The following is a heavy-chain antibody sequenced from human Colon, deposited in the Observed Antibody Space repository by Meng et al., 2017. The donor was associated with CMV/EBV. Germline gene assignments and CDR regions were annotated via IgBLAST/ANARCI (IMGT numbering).Heavy chain of an antibody. V-gene: IGHV1-18*01. CDR2: ISPYSGHT. J-gene: IGHJ4*02. D-gene: IGHD3-3*01. Sequence: ASVKVSCKASGYTFTTFGISWVRQAPGRGPEWMGWISPYSGHTNSAQKFQGRLSLTTDTSTSTAYMDLRSLRTDDTAVYYCVRSLDDASGQFRDYWGQGTLVTVSS. CDR3: VRSLDDASGQFRDY. CDR1: GYTFTTFG.